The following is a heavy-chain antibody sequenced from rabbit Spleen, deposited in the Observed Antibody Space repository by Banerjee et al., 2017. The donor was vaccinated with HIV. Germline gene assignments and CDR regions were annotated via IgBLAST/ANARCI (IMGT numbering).Heavy chain of an antibody. V-gene: IGHV1S40*01. J-gene: IGHJ4*01. Sequence: QSLEESGGDLVKPGASLTLTCTASGFSFSSNYYMCWVRQAPGKRPEWIACIYVGGGGPTYYATWAKGRFTIAKTSSTTVTLQMTSLTAADTATYFCARDLDGVIGWNFGWWGPGTLVTVS. D-gene: IGHD4-1*01. CDR3: ARDLDGVIGWNFGW. CDR1: GFSFSSNYY. CDR2: IYVGGGGPT.